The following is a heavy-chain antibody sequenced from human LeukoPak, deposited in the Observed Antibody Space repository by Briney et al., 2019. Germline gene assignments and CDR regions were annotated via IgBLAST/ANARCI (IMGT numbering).Heavy chain of an antibody. D-gene: IGHD3-10*01. V-gene: IGHV3-30*02. CDR1: GFTFSSYW. Sequence: GGSLRLSCAASGFTFSSYWMHWVRQAPGKGLEWVAFIRYDGSNKYYADSVKGRFTISRDNSKNTLYLQMNSLRAEDTAVYYCAKDNGYYGSGSSDHDYWGQGTLVTVSS. CDR3: AKDNGYYGSGSSDHDY. CDR2: IRYDGSNK. J-gene: IGHJ4*02.